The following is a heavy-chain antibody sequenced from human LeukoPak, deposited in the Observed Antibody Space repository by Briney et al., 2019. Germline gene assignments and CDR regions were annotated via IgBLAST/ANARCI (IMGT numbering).Heavy chain of an antibody. CDR3: ARQEWLRLGSFDI. D-gene: IGHD5-12*01. CDR2: ISGSGGST. V-gene: IGHV3-23*01. J-gene: IGHJ3*02. CDR1: GFTFSSYA. Sequence: GGSLRLSCAASGFTFSSYAMSWVRQAPGKGLEWVSAISGSGGSTYYADSVKGRFTISRDNSKNTLYLQMNSLRAEDTAVYYCARQEWLRLGSFDIWGQGIMVTVSS.